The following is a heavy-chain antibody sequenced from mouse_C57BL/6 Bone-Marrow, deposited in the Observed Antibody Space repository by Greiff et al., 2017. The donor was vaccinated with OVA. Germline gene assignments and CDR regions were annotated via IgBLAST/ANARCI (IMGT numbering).Heavy chain of an antibody. CDR1: GYAFSSYW. V-gene: IGHV1-80*01. D-gene: IGHD1-1*01. CDR3: ARNGLLRYFDY. Sequence: QVQLQQSGAELVKPGASVKISCKASGYAFSSYWMNWVKQRPGKGLEWIGQIYPGDGDTNYNGKFKGKATLTADKSSSTAYMQLSSLTAEDSAVYFCARNGLLRYFDYWGQGTTLTVSS. CDR2: IYPGDGDT. J-gene: IGHJ2*01.